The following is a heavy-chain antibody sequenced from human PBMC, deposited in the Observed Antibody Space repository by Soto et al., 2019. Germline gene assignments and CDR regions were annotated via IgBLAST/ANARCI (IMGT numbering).Heavy chain of an antibody. CDR1: GYSFTSYW. CDR2: IDPSDSYT. CDR3: ARTVVVVVAATGNYYYYGMDV. D-gene: IGHD2-15*01. Sequence: PGESLKISCKGSGYSFTSYWISWVRQMPGKGLEWMGRIDPSDSYTNYSPSFQGHVTISADKSISTAYLQWSSLKASDTAMYYCARTVVVVVAATGNYYYYGMDVWGQGTTVTVS. J-gene: IGHJ6*02. V-gene: IGHV5-10-1*01.